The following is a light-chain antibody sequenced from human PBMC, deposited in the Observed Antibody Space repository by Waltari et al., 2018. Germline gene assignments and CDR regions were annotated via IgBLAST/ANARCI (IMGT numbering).Light chain of an antibody. CDR2: VNGDGSH. V-gene: IGLV4-69*01. J-gene: IGLJ3*02. CDR3: QTGGHGTWV. Sequence: QPGEGPTYLMKVNGDGSHTRGDEIPDRLSGSSSGAERYLTISSLQSEDEADYYCQTGGHGTWVFGGGTKLTVL.